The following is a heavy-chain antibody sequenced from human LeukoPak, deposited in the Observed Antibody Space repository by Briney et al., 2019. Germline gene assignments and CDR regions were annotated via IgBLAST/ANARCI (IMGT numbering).Heavy chain of an antibody. D-gene: IGHD4-17*01. Sequence: PGGSLRLSCAASGFTFSSYAMHWVRQAPGKGLEYVSAISSNGGSTYYANSVKGRFTISRDNSKNTLYLQMGSLRAEDMAVYYFARGEAYGDYVYYYYYMDVWGKGTTVTVSS. CDR1: GFTFSSYA. J-gene: IGHJ6*03. CDR2: ISSNGGST. V-gene: IGHV3-64*01. CDR3: ARGEAYGDYVYYYYYMDV.